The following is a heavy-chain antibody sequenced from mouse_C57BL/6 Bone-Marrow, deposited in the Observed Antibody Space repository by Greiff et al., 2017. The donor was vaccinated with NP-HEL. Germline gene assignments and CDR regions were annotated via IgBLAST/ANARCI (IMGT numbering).Heavy chain of an antibody. CDR3: ASDGNYFAY. V-gene: IGHV1-81*01. CDR1: GYTFTSYG. D-gene: IGHD2-1*01. J-gene: IGHJ3*01. Sequence: VQLQQSGAELARPGASVKLSCKASGYTFTSYGISWVKQSTGQGLEWIGEIYPRSGNTYYNEKFKGKATLTADKSASTAYMDLRSLTSAVSAVYFCASDGNYFAYWGQGTLVTVSA. CDR2: IYPRSGNT.